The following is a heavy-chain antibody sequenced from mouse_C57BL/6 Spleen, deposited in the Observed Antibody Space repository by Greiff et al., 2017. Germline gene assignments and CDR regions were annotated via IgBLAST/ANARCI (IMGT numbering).Heavy chain of an antibody. D-gene: IGHD2-4*01. CDR1: GYTFTSYN. J-gene: IGHJ4*01. V-gene: IGHV1-12*01. CDR3: ARSDDYDGNDSMDY. CDR2: ISPGNGDT. Sequence: LQQSGAELVRPGASVKMSCKASGYTFTSYNMHWVKQTPRQGLEWIGAISPGNGDTSYNRKFKGKATLTVDKSSSTSYMQLSSLTSEDSAVYFCARSDDYDGNDSMDYWGQGTSLTVSS.